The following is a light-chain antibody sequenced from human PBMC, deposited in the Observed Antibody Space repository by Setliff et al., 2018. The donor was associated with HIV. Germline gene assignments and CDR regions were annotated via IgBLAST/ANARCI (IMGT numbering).Light chain of an antibody. CDR1: SGSVSSSYY. J-gene: IGLJ3*02. Sequence: QTVVTQEPSFSVSPGGTVTLTCGLNSGSVSSSYYPRWYQQTPGQAPRTLIYSTNTRSSGVPDRFSGSILGNKAALTITGAQADDESHYYCVLYMSSGTWVFGGGTK. V-gene: IGLV8-61*01. CDR2: STN. CDR3: VLYMSSGTWV.